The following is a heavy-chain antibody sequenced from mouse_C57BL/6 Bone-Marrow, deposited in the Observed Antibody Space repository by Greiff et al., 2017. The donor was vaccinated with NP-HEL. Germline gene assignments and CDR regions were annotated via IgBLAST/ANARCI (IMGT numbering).Heavy chain of an antibody. CDR1: GYTFTTYP. J-gene: IGHJ4*01. V-gene: IGHV1-47*01. CDR3: ARNGLEKDYYAMDY. D-gene: IGHD4-1*01. CDR2: FHPYNDDT. Sequence: VQLQQSGAELVKPGASVKMSCKASGYTFTTYPIEWMKQNHGKSLEWIGNFHPYNDDTKYNEKFKGKATLTVEKSSSTVYLELCRLTSDDSAVYYCARNGLEKDYYAMDYWGQGTAVTVSS.